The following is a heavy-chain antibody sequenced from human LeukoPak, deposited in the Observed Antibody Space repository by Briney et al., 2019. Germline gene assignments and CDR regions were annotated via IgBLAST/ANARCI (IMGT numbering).Heavy chain of an antibody. J-gene: IGHJ6*03. Sequence: SETLSLTCTVSGGSISSSSYYWSWIRQSPGKGLEWIGYIYYTGSSSYNPSLRSRVTISADTSKNQFSLKLSSVTAADTAVYYCARASAFGEFRTGYYYYMDVWGKGTTVTISS. CDR1: GGSISSSSYY. CDR2: IYYTGSS. D-gene: IGHD3-10*01. V-gene: IGHV4-61*01. CDR3: ARASAFGEFRTGYYYYMDV.